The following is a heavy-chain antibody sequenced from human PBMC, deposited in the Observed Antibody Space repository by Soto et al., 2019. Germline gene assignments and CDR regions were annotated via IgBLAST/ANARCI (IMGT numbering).Heavy chain of an antibody. J-gene: IGHJ6*02. CDR2: IYPGDSDT. CDR3: ARLRIAAAGMDKVYYYGMDV. CDR1: GYSFTSYW. Sequence: PGESLKISCKGSGYSFTSYWIGWVRQMPGKGLEWMGIIYPGDSDTRYSPSFQGQVTISADKSISTAYLQWSSLKASDTAMYYCARLRIAAAGMDKVYYYGMDVWGQGTTVTVSS. D-gene: IGHD6-13*01. V-gene: IGHV5-51*01.